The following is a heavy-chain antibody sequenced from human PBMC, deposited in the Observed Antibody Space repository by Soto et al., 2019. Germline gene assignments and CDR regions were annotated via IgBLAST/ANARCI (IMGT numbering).Heavy chain of an antibody. CDR2: IWYDGSNK. CDR3: AKEADYYDSSGYPPPYY. D-gene: IGHD3-22*01. CDR1: GFTFSSYG. Sequence: GGSLRLSCAASGFTFSSYGMHWVRQAPGKGLEWVAVIWYDGSNKYYADSVKGRFTISRDNSKNTLYLQMNSLRAEDTAVYYCAKEADYYDSSGYPPPYYWGQGTLVTVSS. J-gene: IGHJ4*02. V-gene: IGHV3-30*02.